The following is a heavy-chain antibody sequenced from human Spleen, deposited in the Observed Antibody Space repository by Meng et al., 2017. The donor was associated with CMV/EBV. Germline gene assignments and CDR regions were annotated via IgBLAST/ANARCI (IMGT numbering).Heavy chain of an antibody. CDR1: GFTFSSYG. Sequence: GESLKISCAASGFTFSSYGMHWVRQAPGKGLEWVASIWFDGSNKYYADSVKGRFTISRDNSKNTVYLQMNSLRAEDTAVYYCARDSTRWAQSKAAEGAFDIWGQGTMVTVSS. D-gene: IGHD6-13*01. V-gene: IGHV3-33*01. J-gene: IGHJ3*02. CDR2: IWFDGSNK. CDR3: ARDSTRWAQSKAAEGAFDI.